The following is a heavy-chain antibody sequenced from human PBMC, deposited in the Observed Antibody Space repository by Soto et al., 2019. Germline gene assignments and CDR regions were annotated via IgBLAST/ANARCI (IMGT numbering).Heavy chain of an antibody. D-gene: IGHD6-19*01. V-gene: IGHV4-59*01. J-gene: IGHJ4*02. CDR2: IHYEGST. CDR1: GGSITTYY. CDR3: ARGRRSGWYHFDS. Sequence: QVQLQESGPGLVMPSETLSLTCTVSGGSITTYYWSWIRQPPGKGLEWIGYIHYEGSTNYNPSLTSRLTSLVDTSQNQFSLKLTSVTAADTAVYFCARGRRSGWYHFDSWGQGTLVTVSS.